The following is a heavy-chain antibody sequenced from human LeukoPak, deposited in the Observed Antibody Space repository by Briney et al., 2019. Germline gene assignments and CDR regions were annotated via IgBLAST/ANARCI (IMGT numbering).Heavy chain of an antibody. V-gene: IGHV1-46*03. CDR2: INPSVGGT. J-gene: IGHJ4*02. CDR3: ARHGSGRYYPAEGRVDY. CDR1: GYGFTSYY. Sequence: GASVKVSCKAFGYGFTSYYIHWVRQAPGQGLEWMGMINPSVGGTTYAGKFQGRVTMTRDTSTSTVYMELSSLRSEDTAVYYCARHGSGRYYPAEGRVDYWGQGTLVTVSS. D-gene: IGHD3-10*01.